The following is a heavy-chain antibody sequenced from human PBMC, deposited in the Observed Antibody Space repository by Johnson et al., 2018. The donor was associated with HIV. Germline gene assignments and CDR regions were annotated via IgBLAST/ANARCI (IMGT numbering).Heavy chain of an antibody. CDR3: ARDRVGDSSSLLLVSAFDI. V-gene: IGHV3-30*03. D-gene: IGHD6-13*01. J-gene: IGHJ3*02. CDR2: IVYDGSNK. CDR1: GFTFSSYG. Sequence: QVQLVESGGGVVQPGRSLRLSCAASGFTFSSYGMHWVRQAPGKGLEWVAVIVYDGSNKYYADSVKGRFTISRDNSKNTLYLQMNSLRAEDTAVYYCARDRVGDSSSLLLVSAFDIWGQGTMVTVSS.